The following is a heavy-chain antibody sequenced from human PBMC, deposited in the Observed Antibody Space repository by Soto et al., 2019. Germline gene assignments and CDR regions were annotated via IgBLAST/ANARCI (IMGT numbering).Heavy chain of an antibody. CDR3: AKDRYSSSFEYYFHS. D-gene: IGHD6-13*01. V-gene: IGHV3-30*18. CDR1: GFTFSSYG. CDR2: ISYDGSNK. Sequence: GGSLRLSCAASGFTFSSYGMHWVRQAPGKGLEWVAVISYDGSNKYYADSVKGRFTISRDNSKNTLYLQMNSLRAEDTAVYYCAKDRYSSSFEYYFHSWGQGTLVTASS. J-gene: IGHJ4*02.